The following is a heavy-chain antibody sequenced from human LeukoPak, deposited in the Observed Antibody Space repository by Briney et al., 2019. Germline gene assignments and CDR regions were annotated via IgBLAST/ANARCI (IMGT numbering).Heavy chain of an antibody. Sequence: GGSLRLSCAASGFTFSSYTMNWVRQAPGKGLEWVSSISSSSSYIYYADSVEGRFTISRDNARNSLYLQVNSLRAEDTAVYYCATKGWELRWATEYYFDYWRHGTLVTVSS. D-gene: IGHD3-10*01. CDR1: GFTFSSYT. CDR2: ISSSSSYI. J-gene: IGHJ4*01. CDR3: ATKGWELRWATEYYFDY. V-gene: IGHV3-21*01.